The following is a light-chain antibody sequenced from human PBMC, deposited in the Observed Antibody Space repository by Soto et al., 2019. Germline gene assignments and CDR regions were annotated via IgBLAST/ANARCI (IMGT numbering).Light chain of an antibody. J-gene: IGLJ2*01. CDR2: DVS. CDR1: SSDVGGYNY. CDR3: SSYTSTHVV. Sequence: QSALTQPASVSGSPGQSITISCTGTSSDVGGYNYVSWYQQHPDKGPKLMIYDVSYRPSGFSSRYSGYKSGNTASLTISGLQAEDQADYYCSSYTSTHVVFGGGTKLTVL. V-gene: IGLV2-14*03.